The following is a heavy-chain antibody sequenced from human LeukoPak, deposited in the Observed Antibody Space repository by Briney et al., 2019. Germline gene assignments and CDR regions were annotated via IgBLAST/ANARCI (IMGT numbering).Heavy chain of an antibody. D-gene: IGHD1-26*01. J-gene: IGHJ4*02. CDR1: RFTFDEYA. CDR2: IRYGGNDE. V-gene: IGHV3-30*02. Sequence: GRSLRLSCAASRFTFDEYAMHWVRQAPGKGLEWVAFIRYGGNDERYADSVKGRFTISRDNSKNTLYLQMNSLRAEDTAVYYCAKDRSESYFYFDFWGQGTLVTVSS. CDR3: AKDRSESYFYFDF.